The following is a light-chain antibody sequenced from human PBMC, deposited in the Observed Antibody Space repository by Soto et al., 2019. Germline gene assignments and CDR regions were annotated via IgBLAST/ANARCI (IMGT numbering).Light chain of an antibody. V-gene: IGLV1-44*01. Sequence: QSVLTQPPSASGTPGHRVTISCSGSSSNIGSNTVTWYHHLPGTAPKVLIYTNDQRPSGVPDRFSGSKSGTSASLAISGLQSEDEAEYYCAAWDDSLNAPVFGGGTKLTVL. CDR1: SSNIGSNT. J-gene: IGLJ3*02. CDR2: TND. CDR3: AAWDDSLNAPV.